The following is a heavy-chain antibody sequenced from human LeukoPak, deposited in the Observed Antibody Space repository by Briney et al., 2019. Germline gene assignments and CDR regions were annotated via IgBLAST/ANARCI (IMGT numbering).Heavy chain of an antibody. J-gene: IGHJ5*02. D-gene: IGHD2-8*01. Sequence: SETLSLTCTVSGDSISNYYWSWIRQPAGKGLEWTGRLYTNENTYYIPSLKSRVTMSVDTSKNQFSLKLSSVTAADTAVYYCARDDCTKGLCTWFDPWGQGTLVTVSS. CDR1: GDSISNYY. V-gene: IGHV4-4*07. CDR3: ARDDCTKGLCTWFDP. CDR2: LYTNENT.